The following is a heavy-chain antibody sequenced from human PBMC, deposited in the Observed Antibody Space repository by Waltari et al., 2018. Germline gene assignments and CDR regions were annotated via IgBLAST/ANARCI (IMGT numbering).Heavy chain of an antibody. D-gene: IGHD3-9*01. CDR1: GGTFSSYA. CDR2: IIPIVGTA. Sequence: QVQLVQSGAEVKKPGSSVKVSCKASGGTFSSYAISWVRQAPGQGLEWMGGIIPIVGTANYAQKFQGRVTITTDESTSTAYMELSSLRSEDTAVYYCASSGHYDILTGYPNWFDPWGQGTLVTVSS. CDR3: ASSGHYDILTGYPNWFDP. J-gene: IGHJ5*02. V-gene: IGHV1-69*05.